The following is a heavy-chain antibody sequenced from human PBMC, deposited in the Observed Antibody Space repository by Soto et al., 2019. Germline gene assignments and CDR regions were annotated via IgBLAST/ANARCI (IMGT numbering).Heavy chain of an antibody. CDR1: GYTFTSCG. D-gene: IGHD6-6*01. CDR3: ARDSSSSGDYYYYMDV. Sequence: GASVKVSCKASGYTFTSCGISWVRQAPGQRLEWMGWISTYNGNTNYAQKLQGRVTMTTDTSTSTACMELRSLRSDDTAVYYCARDSSSSGDYYYYMDVWGKGTTVTVSS. V-gene: IGHV1-18*01. J-gene: IGHJ6*03. CDR2: ISTYNGNT.